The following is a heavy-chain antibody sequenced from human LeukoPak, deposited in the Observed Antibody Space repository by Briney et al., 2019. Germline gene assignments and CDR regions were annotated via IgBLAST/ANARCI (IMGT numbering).Heavy chain of an antibody. CDR1: GGSFSGYY. CDR2: IYYSGST. D-gene: IGHD6-6*01. Sequence: PSETLSLTCAVYGGSFSGYYWSWIRQPPGKGLEWIGSIYYSGSTYYNPSLKSRVTISVDTSKNQFPLKLSSVTAADTAVYYCARVRADSSSRTFDYWGQGTLVTVSS. CDR3: ARVRADSSSRTFDY. V-gene: IGHV4-34*01. J-gene: IGHJ4*02.